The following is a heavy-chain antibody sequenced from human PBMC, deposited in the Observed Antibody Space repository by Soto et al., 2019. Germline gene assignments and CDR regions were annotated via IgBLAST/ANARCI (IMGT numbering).Heavy chain of an antibody. J-gene: IGHJ5*01. CDR2: ITHRGST. D-gene: IGHD6-13*01. V-gene: IGHV4-34*01. CDR1: GGSFTSYY. CDR3: ARGTQQLASEHHPLDP. Sequence: PSETLALTCAVSGGSFTSYYWTWIRQPPEKGLEGIGEITHRGSTNYNPSLKSRVTISVDTSKNHVSLKLTSVTAADTAVYFCARGTQQLASEHHPLDPWRKRTLVTVSS.